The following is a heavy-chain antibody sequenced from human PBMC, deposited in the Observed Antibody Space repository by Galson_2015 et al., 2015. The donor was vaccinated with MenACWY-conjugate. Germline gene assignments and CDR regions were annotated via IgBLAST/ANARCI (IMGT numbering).Heavy chain of an antibody. D-gene: IGHD3-10*01. V-gene: IGHV3-23*01. CDR3: AQGAGSRWFDP. CDR2: ISTTGGTT. Sequence: SLRLSCAASGFIFNTYWMHWVRQAPGKGLVWVSSISTTGGTTYYADSVKGRFTISRDNSKNTLYLQMNSLRAGDTAVYYCAQGAGSRWFDPWGQGTLVIVSS. J-gene: IGHJ5*02. CDR1: GFIFNTYW.